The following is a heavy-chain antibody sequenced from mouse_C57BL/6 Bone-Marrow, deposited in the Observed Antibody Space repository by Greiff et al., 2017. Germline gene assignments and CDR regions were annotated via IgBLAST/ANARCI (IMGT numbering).Heavy chain of an antibody. CDR1: GYTFTSYW. CDR3: AKFHYYGGMDWYFDV. Sequence: VQLQQSGAELVRPGTSVKLSCKASGYTFTSYWMHWVKQRPGQGLEWIGVVDPSDSYTNYNQKFKGKATLTVDTSSSTAYMQLSSLTSEDSAVYSGAKFHYYGGMDWYFDVWGTGTTVTVSS. D-gene: IGHD1-2*01. CDR2: VDPSDSYT. V-gene: IGHV1-59*01. J-gene: IGHJ1*03.